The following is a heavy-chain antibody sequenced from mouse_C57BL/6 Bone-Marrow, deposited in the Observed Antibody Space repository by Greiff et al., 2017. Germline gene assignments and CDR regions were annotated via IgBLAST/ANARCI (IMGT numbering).Heavy chain of an antibody. CDR3: TPYSNYGGYYAMDY. V-gene: IGHV14-4*01. J-gene: IGHJ4*01. CDR2: LDPENGDT. CDR1: GFNIKDDY. Sequence: VQLQQSGAELVRPGASVKLSCTASGFNIKDDYMHWVKQRPEQGLEWIGWLDPENGDTEYASKFQGKATITADTSSNTAYLQLSSLTSEDTAVYYCTPYSNYGGYYAMDYWGQGTSVTVSS. D-gene: IGHD2-5*01.